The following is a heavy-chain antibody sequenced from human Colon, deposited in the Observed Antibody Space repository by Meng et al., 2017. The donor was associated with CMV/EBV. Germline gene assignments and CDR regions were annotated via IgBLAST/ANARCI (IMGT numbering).Heavy chain of an antibody. V-gene: IGHV3-53*01. CDR3: ARDNWQQLVTMGDNYYYYGMDV. CDR1: GISVSGNY. Sequence: GESLKISCVVSGISVSGNYMTWVRQAPGKGLEWLSVIYSTGRTFYADSAKGRFTISRDTSQNSLYLQMNSLRAEDTAVYYCARDNWQQLVTMGDNYYYYGMDVWGQGTTVTVSS. CDR2: IYSTGRT. J-gene: IGHJ6*02. D-gene: IGHD6-13*01.